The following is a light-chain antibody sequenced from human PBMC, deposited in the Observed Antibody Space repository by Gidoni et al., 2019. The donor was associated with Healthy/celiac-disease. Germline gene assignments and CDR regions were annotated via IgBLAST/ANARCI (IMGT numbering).Light chain of an antibody. V-gene: IGKV3-11*01. J-gene: IGKJ1*01. CDR2: DTS. CDR1: QSVSNY. Sequence: EVVLTQSTPTLSLDPGERDTLSCRASQSVSNYLAWYQQKGGQAPRLLIYDTSLRATGIPTRFSGSGSGTDFTLTISSLEPEDFGIYYCQQRASWPPTFGQGTRVDIK. CDR3: QQRASWPPT.